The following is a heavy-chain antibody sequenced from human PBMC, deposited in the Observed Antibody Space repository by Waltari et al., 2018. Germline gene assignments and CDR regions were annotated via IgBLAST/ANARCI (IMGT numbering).Heavy chain of an antibody. J-gene: IGHJ4*02. D-gene: IGHD2-15*01. CDR1: GFRFTRSW. V-gene: IGHV3-7*01. CDR2: IKQDGSEE. CDR3: ARDFGRGLIDY. Sequence: EARRVESGGGFVQAEGSPRRSCASSGFRFTRSWMTWVRQPPGKGLGLVASIKQDGSEEDYVDSVKGRFIISRDNAKNSLYLQMNSLRGEDTAVYYCARDFGRGLIDYWGQGTLVTVSS.